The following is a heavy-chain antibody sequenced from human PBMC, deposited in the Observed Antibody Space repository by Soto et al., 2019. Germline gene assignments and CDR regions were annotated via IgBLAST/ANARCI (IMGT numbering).Heavy chain of an antibody. J-gene: IGHJ4*02. CDR1: VFTFSSYA. CDR2: ISSSGGST. D-gene: IGHD1-7*01. V-gene: IGHV3-23*01. Sequence: GGSLRLSCAASVFTFSSYALTWVRQAPGKGLEWVSAISSSGGSTYYADSVKGRFTISRDNSKNTLYLQMNSLRAEDTAVYYCAKDPPPNWNYPIDYWGQGTLVTVSS. CDR3: AKDPPPNWNYPIDY.